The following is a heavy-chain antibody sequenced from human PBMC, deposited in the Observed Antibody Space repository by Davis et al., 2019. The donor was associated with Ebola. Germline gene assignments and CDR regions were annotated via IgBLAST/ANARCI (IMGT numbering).Heavy chain of an antibody. CDR3: AKDKNYDFWSGYPHDAFDI. Sequence: PGGSLTLSCAASGFTFSSYAMSWVRQAPGKGLEWVSAISGSGGSTYYADSVKGRFTISRDNSKNTLYLQMNSLRAENTAIYYCAKDKNYDFWSGYPHDAFDIWGQGTMVTVSS. D-gene: IGHD3-3*01. CDR2: ISGSGGST. V-gene: IGHV3-23*01. J-gene: IGHJ3*02. CDR1: GFTFSSYA.